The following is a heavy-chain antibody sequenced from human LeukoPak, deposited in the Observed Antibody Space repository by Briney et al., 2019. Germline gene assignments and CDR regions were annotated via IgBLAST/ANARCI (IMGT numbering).Heavy chain of an antibody. V-gene: IGHV3-74*01. J-gene: IGHJ4*02. CDR1: GFTFSRYW. D-gene: IGHD2-2*01. CDR3: ARPAEYCSSISGYSGDFDY. Sequence: GGSLRLSYAASGFTFSRYWMHWVRQAPAKGLVCVSRIHSDGSSTSYAESAKGRFTISRDHAKNTLHVEVNRESSGHTGVHYCARPAEYCSSISGYSGDFDYWGQGTLVTVSS. CDR2: IHSDGSST.